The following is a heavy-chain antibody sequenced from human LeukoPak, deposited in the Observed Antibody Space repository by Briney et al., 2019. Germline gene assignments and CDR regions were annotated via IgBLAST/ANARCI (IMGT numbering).Heavy chain of an antibody. CDR2: IYWNDDK. Sequence: SGPTLVNPTQPLTLTCTFSGFSLSTSGVGVGWIRQPPGKALEWLALIYWNDDKRYSPSLKSRLTITKDTSKNQVVLTMTNMDPVDTATYYCAHSEDYYDSSALDYWGQGTLVTVSS. J-gene: IGHJ4*02. CDR1: GFSLSTSGVG. CDR3: AHSEDYYDSSALDY. D-gene: IGHD3-22*01. V-gene: IGHV2-5*01.